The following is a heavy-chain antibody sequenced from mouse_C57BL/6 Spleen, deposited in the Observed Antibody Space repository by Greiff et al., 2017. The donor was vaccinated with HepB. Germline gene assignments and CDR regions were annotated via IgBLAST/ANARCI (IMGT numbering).Heavy chain of an antibody. V-gene: IGHV2-3*01. Sequence: QVQLKESGPGLVAPSQSLSITCTVSGFSLTSYGVSWVRQPPGKGLEWLGVIWGDGSTNYHSALISRLSISKDNSKSQVFLKLNSLQTDDTATYYCAKPGSTMITTGGYYAMDYWGQGTSVTVSS. CDR2: IWGDGST. D-gene: IGHD2-4*01. CDR1: GFSLTSYG. J-gene: IGHJ4*01. CDR3: AKPGSTMITTGGYYAMDY.